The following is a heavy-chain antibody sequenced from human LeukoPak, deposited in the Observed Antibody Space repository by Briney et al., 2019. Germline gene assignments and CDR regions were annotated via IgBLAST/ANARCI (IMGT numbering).Heavy chain of an antibody. CDR3: LRDPGRDGFNEDY. CDR1: GYTFTSYG. Sequence: ASVKVSCKASGYTFTSYGISWVRQAPGQGREWMGWISAYNGNTNYAQNMQGRVTVATDTSTSTAYMELRSLGSDDTAVYYCLRDPGRDGFNEDYWGQGTLVTVSS. CDR2: ISAYNGNT. J-gene: IGHJ4*02. D-gene: IGHD5-24*01. V-gene: IGHV1-18*01.